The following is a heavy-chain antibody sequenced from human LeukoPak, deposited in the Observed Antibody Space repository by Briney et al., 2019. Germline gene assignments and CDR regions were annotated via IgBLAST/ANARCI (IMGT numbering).Heavy chain of an antibody. D-gene: IGHD2/OR15-2a*01. CDR1: GYTFTSYY. V-gene: IGHV1-46*01. Sequence: GASVKVSCKASGYTFTSYYMHWVRQAPGQGLEWMGIINPSGGSTSYAQKFQGRVTMTRDTSTSTVYMELSSLRSEDTAVYYCARGTAWYYYIHKSPFDYWGQGTLVTVSS. J-gene: IGHJ4*02. CDR3: ARGTAWYYYIHKSPFDY. CDR2: INPSGGST.